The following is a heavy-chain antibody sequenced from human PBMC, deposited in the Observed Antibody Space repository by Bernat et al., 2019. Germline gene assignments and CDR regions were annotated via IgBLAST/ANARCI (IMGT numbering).Heavy chain of an antibody. CDR1: GFTFSSYW. J-gene: IGHJ3*02. V-gene: IGHV3-74*01. CDR2: INSDGSST. Sequence: EVQLVESGGGLVQPGGSLRLSCAASGFTFSSYWMHWVRQAPGKGLVWVSRINSDGSSTSYADSVKGRFTISRDNAKNTLYLQMNSLRAEDTAVYYCARESLSSWRRGAVAGTGDAFDIWGQGTMVTVSS. CDR3: ARESLSSWRRGAVAGTGDAFDI. D-gene: IGHD6-19*01.